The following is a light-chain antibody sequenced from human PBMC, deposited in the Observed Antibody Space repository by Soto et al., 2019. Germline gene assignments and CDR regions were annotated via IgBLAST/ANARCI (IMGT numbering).Light chain of an antibody. CDR3: HHYYSYRRT. CDR1: QGISSY. J-gene: IGKJ1*01. Sequence: AIRMTQSPSSLSASTGDRVTITCRASQGISSYLAWYQQKPGKTPKLLIYAASTWQTGVPSRFSGSGSGTDFTLTIICLQSEDCATYESHHYYSYRRTFGLGTNVQIK. V-gene: IGKV1-8*01. CDR2: AAS.